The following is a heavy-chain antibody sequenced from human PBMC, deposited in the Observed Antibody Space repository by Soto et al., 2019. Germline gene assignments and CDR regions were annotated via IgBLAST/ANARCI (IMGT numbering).Heavy chain of an antibody. CDR1: GYIFTSYS. V-gene: IGHV1-3*04. Sequence: ASVKVSRKASGYIFTSYSIHWLYQAPGQGLQWVGWINTDNGDTKYSQKLQDRVTISRDTSATTAYMELNSLTSEDTAVYYCARGDYDLSTGYSYYYGMDVWGQGTAVTVSS. CDR2: INTDNGDT. CDR3: ARGDYDLSTGYSYYYGMDV. J-gene: IGHJ6*02. D-gene: IGHD3-9*01.